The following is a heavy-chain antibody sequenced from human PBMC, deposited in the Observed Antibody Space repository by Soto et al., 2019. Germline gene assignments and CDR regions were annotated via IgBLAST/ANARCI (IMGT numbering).Heavy chain of an antibody. CDR1: GGSISRYY. Sequence: PSETLSLTCTVSGGSISRYYWSWIRQPPGKGLEWIGYIYYSGSTNYNPSLKSRVTISVDTSKDQFSLKLSSVTAADTAVYYCAREGPLRDYVDYWGQGTLVTVSS. CDR2: IYYSGST. CDR3: AREGPLRDYVDY. V-gene: IGHV4-59*01. J-gene: IGHJ4*02.